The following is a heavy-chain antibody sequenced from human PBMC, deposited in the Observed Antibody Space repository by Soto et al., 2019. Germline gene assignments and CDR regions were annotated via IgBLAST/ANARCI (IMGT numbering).Heavy chain of an antibody. J-gene: IGHJ5*02. D-gene: IGHD4-17*01. CDR2: IHYTGST. Sequence: LSLTCTVSGGSISSVDYYWSWIRQAPGKGLEWIGYIHYTGSTDYNPSLKSRVTMSADTSDNQFSLKLTSVTAADTAVYYCARDRKATTSPRYNWFDPWGPGTLVTVSS. CDR1: GGSISSVDYY. V-gene: IGHV4-30-4*01. CDR3: ARDRKATTSPRYNWFDP.